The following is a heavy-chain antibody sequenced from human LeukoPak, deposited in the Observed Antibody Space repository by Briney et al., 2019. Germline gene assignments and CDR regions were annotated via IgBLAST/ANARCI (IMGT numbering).Heavy chain of an antibody. CDR2: IYYSGST. CDR3: ARSTNIGNAVNFDY. D-gene: IGHD2/OR15-2a*01. Sequence: PSETLSLTCTVSGGSISSYYWSWIRQPPGKGLEWIGYIYYSGSTNYNPSLKSRVTISVDTSKNQFSLKLSSVTAADTAVYYCARSTNIGNAVNFDYWGQGTLVTVSS. CDR1: GGSISSYY. J-gene: IGHJ4*02. V-gene: IGHV4-59*01.